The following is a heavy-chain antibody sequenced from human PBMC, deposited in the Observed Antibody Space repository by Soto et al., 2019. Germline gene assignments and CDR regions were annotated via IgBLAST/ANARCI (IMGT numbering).Heavy chain of an antibody. CDR3: ARMGDVPYYYSGMDV. J-gene: IGHJ6*02. V-gene: IGHV1-18*01. Sequence: QVQLVQSGAEVKKPGASVKVSCKASGYTFTSYGITWVRQAPGQGLEWLGWINGYNGNTNYAQKLQGRVTMTTDTSTSTAYMELRSLRSDGTAVYYCARMGDVPYYYSGMDVWGQGTTVTVSS. CDR1: GYTFTSYG. D-gene: IGHD3-16*01. CDR2: INGYNGNT.